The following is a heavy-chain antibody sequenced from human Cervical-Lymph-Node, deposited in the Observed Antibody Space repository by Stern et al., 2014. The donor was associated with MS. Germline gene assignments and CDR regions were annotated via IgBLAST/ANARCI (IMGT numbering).Heavy chain of an antibody. Sequence: VQLGESGGGVVQPGRSLRLSCAASGFTLSSYGMHWVRQAPGKGLEWVAVISYDGSNKYYADSVKGRFTISRDNSKNTLYLQMNSLRAEDTAVYYCAKDTGSGYSGYDSYFDYWGQGTLVTVSS. CDR1: GFTLSSYG. CDR3: AKDTGSGYSGYDSYFDY. CDR2: ISYDGSNK. J-gene: IGHJ4*02. V-gene: IGHV3-30*18. D-gene: IGHD5-12*01.